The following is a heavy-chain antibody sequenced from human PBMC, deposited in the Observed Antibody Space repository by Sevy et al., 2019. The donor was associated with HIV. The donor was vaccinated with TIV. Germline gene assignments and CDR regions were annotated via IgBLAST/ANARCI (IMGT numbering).Heavy chain of an antibody. CDR3: ARERGNPHYFDY. J-gene: IGHJ4*02. D-gene: IGHD3-16*01. CDR2: IYYSGST. CDR1: GGSISSGDYY. V-gene: IGHV4-30-4*01. Sequence: SETLSLTCTVSGGSISSGDYYWSWMRQPPGKGLEWIGYIYYSGSTYYNPSLKSRVTISVDTSKNQFSLKLSSVTAADTAVYYCARERGNPHYFDYWGQGTLVTVSS.